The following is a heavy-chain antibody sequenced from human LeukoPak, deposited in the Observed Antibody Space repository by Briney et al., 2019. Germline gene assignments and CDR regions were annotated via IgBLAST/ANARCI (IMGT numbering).Heavy chain of an antibody. D-gene: IGHD3-9*01. Sequence: PGRSLRLSCAASGFTFDDYAMPWVRQAPGKGLEWVSGISWNSGSIGYADSVKGRFTISRDNAKNSLYLQMNSLRAEDTALYYCARGPGPLRYFDWHRMNWFDPWGQGTLVTVSS. CDR2: ISWNSGSI. CDR1: GFTFDDYA. V-gene: IGHV3-9*01. CDR3: ARGPGPLRYFDWHRMNWFDP. J-gene: IGHJ5*02.